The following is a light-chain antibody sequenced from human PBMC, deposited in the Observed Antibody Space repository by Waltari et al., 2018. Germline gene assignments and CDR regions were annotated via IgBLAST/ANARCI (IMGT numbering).Light chain of an antibody. CDR2: DVS. Sequence: QSALTQPASVSGSPGQSITISCTGTRSDVGGSNYVSWYQQHPGKAPKPMIYDVSNRPSGVSNRFSGSKSGNTASLTISGLQAEDEADYYCSSYTSSSTVVFGGGTKLTVL. J-gene: IGLJ2*01. CDR3: SSYTSSSTVV. CDR1: RSDVGGSNY. V-gene: IGLV2-14*03.